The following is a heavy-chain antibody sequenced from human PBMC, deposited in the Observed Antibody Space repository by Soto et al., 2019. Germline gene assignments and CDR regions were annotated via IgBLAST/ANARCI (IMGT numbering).Heavy chain of an antibody. CDR2: IYYTGTT. V-gene: IGHV4-39*07. CDR3: ATIPRRGYSYGIDY. CDR1: GGSVSSTRYY. Sequence: SETLSLTCTVSGGSVSSTRYYWDWIRQPPGEGLEWIGNIYYTGTTYYSPSLRSRVSMSVDTSKNQFSLKLTSVTAADTATYYCATIPRRGYSYGIDYWGPGTLVTVSS. J-gene: IGHJ4*02. D-gene: IGHD2-21*02.